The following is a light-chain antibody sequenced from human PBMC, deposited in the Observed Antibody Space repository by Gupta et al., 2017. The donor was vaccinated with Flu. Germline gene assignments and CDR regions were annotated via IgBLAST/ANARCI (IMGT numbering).Light chain of an antibody. CDR1: QAVASY. CDR2: VES. V-gene: IGKV1-9*01. CDR3: RQLNSYSWT. J-gene: IGKJ1*01. Sequence: DIQLTPSPSFLSGSVGDRVAVPCRASQAVASYLAWYQQKPGKAPKLLIYVESTMKSGGTSRFSGSGGATEVSLTTISRQEEEFATFYCRQLNSYSWTFGQGTKVEVK.